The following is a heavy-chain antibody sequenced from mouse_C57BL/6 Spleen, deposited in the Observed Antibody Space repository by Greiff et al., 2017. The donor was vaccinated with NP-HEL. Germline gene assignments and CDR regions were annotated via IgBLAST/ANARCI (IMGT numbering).Heavy chain of an antibody. D-gene: IGHD2-5*01. CDR3: ARDYYSNYRYYAMDY. Sequence: QVHVKQSGAELVRPGTSVKVSCKASGYAFTNYLIEWVKQRPGQGLEWIGVINPGSGGTNYNEKFKGKATLTADKSSSTAYMQLSSLTSEDSAVYFCARDYYSNYRYYAMDYWGQGTSVTVSS. CDR2: INPGSGGT. V-gene: IGHV1-54*01. CDR1: GYAFTNYL. J-gene: IGHJ4*01.